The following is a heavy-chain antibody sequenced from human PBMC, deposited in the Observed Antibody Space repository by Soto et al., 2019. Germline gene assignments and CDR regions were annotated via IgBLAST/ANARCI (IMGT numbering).Heavy chain of an antibody. J-gene: IGHJ4*02. CDR2: IRSKAYGGTT. CDR3: TRVHTFSTRPLPNFYFDS. CDR1: GFTFGDYA. D-gene: IGHD6-6*01. Sequence: PGGSLRLSCTASGFTFGDYAMSWVRQAPGKGLEWVGFIRSKAYGGTTEYAASVKGRFTISRDDSKSIAYLQMNSLKTEDTAVYYYTRVHTFSTRPLPNFYFDSWSPRSLVPVSS. V-gene: IGHV3-49*04.